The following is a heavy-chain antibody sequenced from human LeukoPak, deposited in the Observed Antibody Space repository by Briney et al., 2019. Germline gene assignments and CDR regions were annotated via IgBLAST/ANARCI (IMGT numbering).Heavy chain of an antibody. V-gene: IGHV3-9*01. J-gene: IGHJ5*02. CDR2: ISWNSGSI. D-gene: IGHD3-10*01. CDR3: AKGPGAYYYGSGRFDP. Sequence: GRSLRLSCAASGFTFDDYAMHWVRQAPGKGLEWVSGISWNSGSIGYADSVKGRFTISRDNAKNSLYLQMNSLRAEDTALYYCAKGPGAYYYGSGRFDPWGQGTLVTVSS. CDR1: GFTFDDYA.